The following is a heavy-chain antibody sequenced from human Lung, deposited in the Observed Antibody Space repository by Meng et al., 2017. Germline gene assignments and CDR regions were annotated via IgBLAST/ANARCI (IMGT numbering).Heavy chain of an antibody. D-gene: IGHD4-17*01. Sequence: QVQAGEVGGGVVQPGRSLRLSCAASGFTFSRNAMHWVRQAPGKGLEWVAAISYEGSNQHYADSVKGRFTISRDNSENTLYLQMNSLRAEDTAVYYCARNNYGDYYFDYWGQGTLVTVSS. CDR3: ARNNYGDYYFDY. CDR1: GFTFSRNA. J-gene: IGHJ4*02. CDR2: ISYEGSNQ. V-gene: IGHV3-30*01.